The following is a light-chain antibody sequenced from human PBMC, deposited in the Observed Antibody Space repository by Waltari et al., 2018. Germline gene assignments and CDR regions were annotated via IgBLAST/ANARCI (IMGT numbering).Light chain of an antibody. CDR2: VNSDGSH. CDR1: SGHSSNI. Sequence: LVLTQSPSPSASPGPSVKLTCTLTSGHSSNIIPSHQQQPEKGPRYLMKVNSDGSHSKGDEIPDRFSGSSSGAERYLTISSLQSEDEADYYCQTGGHGTWVFGGGTKLTVL. V-gene: IGLV4-69*01. CDR3: QTGGHGTWV. J-gene: IGLJ3*02.